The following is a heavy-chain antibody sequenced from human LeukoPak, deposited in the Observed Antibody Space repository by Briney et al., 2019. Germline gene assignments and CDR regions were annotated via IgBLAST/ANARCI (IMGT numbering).Heavy chain of an antibody. Sequence: GGSLRLSCAASGFTFSTYGMHWVRQAPGQGLEWVAIIWYDGSDKYYADSVKGRFAISRDNSKNTLYLKMDSLKVEDTAVYYCAREGGQQLGSFDYWGQGTLVTVTS. D-gene: IGHD6-13*01. CDR3: AREGGQQLGSFDY. CDR1: GFTFSTYG. J-gene: IGHJ4*02. CDR2: IWYDGSDK. V-gene: IGHV3-33*01.